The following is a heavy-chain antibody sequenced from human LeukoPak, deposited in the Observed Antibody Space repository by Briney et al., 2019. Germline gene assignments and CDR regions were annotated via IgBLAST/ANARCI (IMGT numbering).Heavy chain of an antibody. V-gene: IGHV1-18*01. J-gene: IGHJ4*02. Sequence: ASVKVSCKASGYTFTSYGISWVRQAPGQGLEGMGWISAYNGNTNYAQKLQGRVTMTTDTSTSTAYMELRSRRSDDTAVYYCARGSFSRTIAAAGAYYFDYWGQGTLVTVSS. CDR2: ISAYNGNT. D-gene: IGHD6-13*01. CDR1: GYTFTSYG. CDR3: ARGSFSRTIAAAGAYYFDY.